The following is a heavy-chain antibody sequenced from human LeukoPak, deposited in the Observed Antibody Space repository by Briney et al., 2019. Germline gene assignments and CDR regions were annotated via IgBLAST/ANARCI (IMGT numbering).Heavy chain of an antibody. CDR1: GYTFTGYY. J-gene: IGHJ6*04. D-gene: IGHD3-10*01. CDR3: ARGGYYGSGSYYTNRYYYYGMDV. V-gene: IGHV1-2*04. Sequence: GASVKVSCKASGYTFTGYYMHWVRQAPGQGLEWMGWINPNSGGTNYAQKFQGWVTMTRDTSTSTAYMELSRLRSDDTAVYYCARGGYYGSGSYYTNRYYYYGMDVWGKGTTVTVSS. CDR2: INPNSGGT.